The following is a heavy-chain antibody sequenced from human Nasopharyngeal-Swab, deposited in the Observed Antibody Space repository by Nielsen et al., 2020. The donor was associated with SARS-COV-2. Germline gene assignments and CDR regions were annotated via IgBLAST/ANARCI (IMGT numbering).Heavy chain of an antibody. D-gene: IGHD3-10*01. V-gene: IGHV3-23*01. CDR2: ISGSGGST. J-gene: IGHJ5*02. CDR1: GFTFSSYG. Sequence: GGSLRLSCAASGFTFSSYGMNWVRQAPGKGLEWVSAISGSGGSTYYADSVKGRFTISRDNSKNTLYLQMNSLRAEDTAVYYCAKHGLLWFGELSRWFDPWGQGTLVTVSS. CDR3: AKHGLLWFGELSRWFDP.